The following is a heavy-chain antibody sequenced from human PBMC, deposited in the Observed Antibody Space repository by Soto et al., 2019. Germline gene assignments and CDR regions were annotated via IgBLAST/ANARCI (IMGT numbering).Heavy chain of an antibody. Sequence: PGGSLRLSCAASGFTFSSYWMSWVRQAPGKGLEWVSLIYSGGSTYYADSAKGRFTISRDNSKNTLYLQMNSLRAEDTAVYYCARVTYYYDSSGSWAYDAFDIWGQGTMVTVSS. V-gene: IGHV3-66*01. CDR2: IYSGGST. J-gene: IGHJ3*02. CDR1: GFTFSSYW. CDR3: ARVTYYYDSSGSWAYDAFDI. D-gene: IGHD3-22*01.